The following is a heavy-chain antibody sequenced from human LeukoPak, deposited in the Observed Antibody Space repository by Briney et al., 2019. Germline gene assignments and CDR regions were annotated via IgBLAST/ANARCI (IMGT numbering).Heavy chain of an antibody. V-gene: IGHV3-23*01. Sequence: GESLRLSCAASGFTFNTYTMYWVGQAPGKGLEWVSGISNSGGSTYYADSVKGRFTISRDNSKNTLYLQMNSLRAEDTALYYCAKAPVTTCSGAYCYPFDYWSQGTLVTVSS. D-gene: IGHD2-15*01. J-gene: IGHJ4*02. CDR1: GFTFNTYT. CDR2: ISNSGGST. CDR3: AKAPVTTCSGAYCYPFDY.